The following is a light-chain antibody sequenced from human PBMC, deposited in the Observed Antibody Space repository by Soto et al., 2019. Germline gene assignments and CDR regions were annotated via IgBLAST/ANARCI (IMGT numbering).Light chain of an antibody. CDR2: AAS. J-gene: IGKJ1*01. CDR1: QGISDY. V-gene: IGKV1-27*01. Sequence: DIQMTQSPSSLSASVGDRVTITCRASQGISDYVAWYQQKPGKVPKLLIYAASTLQSGVPSRFSGSGCETDFTLTIITLQPEDVATYYCQKYNSAPWTFGQGTKVEIK. CDR3: QKYNSAPWT.